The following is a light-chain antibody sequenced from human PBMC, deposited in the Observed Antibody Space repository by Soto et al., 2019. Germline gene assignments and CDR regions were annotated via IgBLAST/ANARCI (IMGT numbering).Light chain of an antibody. CDR2: GNN. CDR1: SSNIGAGYD. J-gene: IGLJ3*02. Sequence: QSVLTQPPSVSGAPGQRVTISCTGSSSNIGAGYDVHWYQQFPGTAPKLVVYGNNNRPSGVPDRFSGSKSGTSASLAITGLQAEDEADYYCQSYDSSLSGSEVFGGGTNLTVL. V-gene: IGLV1-40*01. CDR3: QSYDSSLSGSEV.